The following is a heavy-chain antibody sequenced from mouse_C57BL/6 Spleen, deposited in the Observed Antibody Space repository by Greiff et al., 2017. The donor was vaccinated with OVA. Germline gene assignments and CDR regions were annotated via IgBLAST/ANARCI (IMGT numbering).Heavy chain of an antibody. CDR3: ARQGPYYYGSSLYAMDY. J-gene: IGHJ4*01. D-gene: IGHD1-1*01. CDR2: ISSGGSYT. Sequence: EVMLVESGGDLVKPGGSLKLSCAASGFTFSSYGMSWFRQTPDKRLEWVATISSGGSYTSYTDSVKGRFNISRDNAKNTLYLQMSSLKSEDTAMYYCARQGPYYYGSSLYAMDYWGQGTSVTVSS. CDR1: GFTFSSYG. V-gene: IGHV5-6*01.